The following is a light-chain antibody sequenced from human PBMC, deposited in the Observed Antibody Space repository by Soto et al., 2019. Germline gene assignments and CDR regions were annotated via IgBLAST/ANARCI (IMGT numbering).Light chain of an antibody. J-gene: IGKJ2*01. CDR2: GAS. CDR1: QSVRNN. CDR3: QQYNNWPPTYT. V-gene: IGKV3-15*01. Sequence: EIVMTQSPATLSVSPGERATLSCRASQSVRNNLAWYQQKPGQAPRLLIYGASTRATGIPARFSGSGSGTEFTLTISSLQSEDFAIYYCQQYNNWPPTYTFGQGTELEIK.